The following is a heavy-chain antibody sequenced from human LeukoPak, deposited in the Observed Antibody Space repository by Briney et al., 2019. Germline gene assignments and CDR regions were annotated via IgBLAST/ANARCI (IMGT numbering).Heavy chain of an antibody. D-gene: IGHD3-10*01. CDR1: GFTVSSNY. CDR2: IYSGGST. V-gene: IGHV3-66*01. Sequence: GGSLRLSCAASGFTVSSNYMSWVRQAPGKGLEWVSVIYSGGSTYYADSVKGRFTISRDNSKNALYLQMNSLRAEDTAVYYCARAVRGVMYYFDYWGQGTLVTVSS. CDR3: ARAVRGVMYYFDY. J-gene: IGHJ4*02.